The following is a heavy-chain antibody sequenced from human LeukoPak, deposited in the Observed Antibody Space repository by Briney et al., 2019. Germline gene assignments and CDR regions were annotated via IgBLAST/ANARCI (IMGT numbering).Heavy chain of an antibody. J-gene: IGHJ4*02. CDR2: ITRENWI. CDR3: ARGPHLYSSGSLYY. Sequence: GGSLRLSCAASGFSVSEYYVTWVRQAPGKGLEWISYITRENWIYYSDSVKGRFTISRDHAKNSVYLEMNSLRADDTAVYYCARGPHLYSSGSLYYWGQGTLVTVST. V-gene: IGHV3-69-1*01. D-gene: IGHD3-22*01. CDR1: GFSVSEYY.